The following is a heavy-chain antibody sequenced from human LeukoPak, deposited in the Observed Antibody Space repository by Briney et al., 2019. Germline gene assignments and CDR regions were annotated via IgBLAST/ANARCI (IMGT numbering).Heavy chain of an antibody. CDR2: INPNSGGT. CDR1: GYTFTSYA. V-gene: IGHV1-2*04. D-gene: IGHD6-13*01. CDR3: ARGYSSSWYYDY. J-gene: IGHJ4*02. Sequence: ASVKVSRKASGYTFTSYAMNWVRQAPGQRLEWMGWINPNSGGTNYAQKFQGWVTMTRDTSISTAYMELSRLRSDDTAVYYCARGYSSSWYYDYWGQGTLVTVSS.